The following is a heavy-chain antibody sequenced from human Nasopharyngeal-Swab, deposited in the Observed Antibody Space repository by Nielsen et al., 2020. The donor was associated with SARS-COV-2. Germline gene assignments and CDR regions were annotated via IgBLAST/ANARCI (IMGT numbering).Heavy chain of an antibody. CDR2: ISGSGDST. J-gene: IGHJ4*02. CDR1: GFTFSSYA. D-gene: IGHD3-10*01. V-gene: IGHV3-23*01. CDR3: TGFGEL. Sequence: GESPKISCAASGFTFSSYALSWVRQAPGEGLEWVSAISGSGDSTYYTDSVRGRFTISRDNSKNTLTLQMNSLKTEDTALYYCTGFGELWGQGALVTVSS.